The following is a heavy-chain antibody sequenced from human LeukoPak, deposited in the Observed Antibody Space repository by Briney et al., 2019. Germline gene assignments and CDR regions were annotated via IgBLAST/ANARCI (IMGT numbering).Heavy chain of an antibody. V-gene: IGHV3-66*01. Sequence: GGSLRLSCAASGFTVSSNYMSWVRQAPGKGLEWVSVIYSGGSTYYADSVKGRFTISRDNSKNTLYLQMNSLRAEDTAVYYCARDRSGYYTGWFDPWGQGTLVTVSS. J-gene: IGHJ5*02. D-gene: IGHD3-3*01. CDR2: IYSGGST. CDR3: ARDRSGYYTGWFDP. CDR1: GFTVSSNY.